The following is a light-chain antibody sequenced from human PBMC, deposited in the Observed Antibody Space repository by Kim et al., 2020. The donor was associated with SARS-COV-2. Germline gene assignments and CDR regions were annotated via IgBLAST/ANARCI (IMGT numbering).Light chain of an antibody. CDR1: SSDVGGYNY. V-gene: IGLV2-14*03. Sequence: QSVLTQPASVSGSPGQSITISCTGTSSDVGGYNYVSWYQQHPGKAPKLMIYDVSNRPSGVSNRFSGSKSGNTASLTIFGLQAEDEADYYCSSYTSSSTWVFGGGTKVTVL. CDR2: DVS. CDR3: SSYTSSSTWV. J-gene: IGLJ3*02.